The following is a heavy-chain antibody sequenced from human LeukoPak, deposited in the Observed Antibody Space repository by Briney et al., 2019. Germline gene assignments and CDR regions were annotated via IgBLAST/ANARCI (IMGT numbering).Heavy chain of an antibody. CDR2: ISGSGGRT. J-gene: IGHJ4*02. Sequence: PGGSLRLSCAASGFTFSSYAMSWVRQAPGKGLEWVSAISGSGGRTYYADSVKGRFTISRDNSKNTLYLQMNSLRAEDTAVYYCAKDAEYSSGWYEPFDYWGQGTLVTVSS. D-gene: IGHD6-19*01. CDR3: AKDAEYSSGWYEPFDY. V-gene: IGHV3-23*01. CDR1: GFTFSSYA.